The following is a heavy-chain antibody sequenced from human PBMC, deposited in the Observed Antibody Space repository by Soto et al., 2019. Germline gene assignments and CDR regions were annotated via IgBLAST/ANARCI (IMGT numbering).Heavy chain of an antibody. Sequence: ASVKVSCKASGYTFTGYYIHWVRQAPGQGLDWMGWINPDSGGTNYAQKFHGRVTLTRDTSISTAYMDLSRLGSDDTAVYYCARVTRIVVAGASPYFDPWGQGTLVTVSS. CDR2: INPDSGGT. CDR3: ARVTRIVVAGASPYFDP. CDR1: GYTFTGYY. J-gene: IGHJ5*02. D-gene: IGHD3-22*01. V-gene: IGHV1-2*02.